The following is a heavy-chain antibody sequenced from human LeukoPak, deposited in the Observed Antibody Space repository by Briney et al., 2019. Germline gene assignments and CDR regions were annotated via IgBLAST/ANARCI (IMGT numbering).Heavy chain of an antibody. V-gene: IGHV3-23*01. J-gene: IGHJ5*02. CDR2: IGGSGATT. CDR1: GFTFSSYA. D-gene: IGHD1-1*01. Sequence: GGSLRLSCAASGFTFSSYAMSWVRQAPGKGLQWVSAIGGSGATTWYADSVKGRFTVSRDNSKNTLYVQMNSLRAEDTAVYYCAKGNWNSYPGWFDPWGQGTLVTVSS. CDR3: AKGNWNSYPGWFDP.